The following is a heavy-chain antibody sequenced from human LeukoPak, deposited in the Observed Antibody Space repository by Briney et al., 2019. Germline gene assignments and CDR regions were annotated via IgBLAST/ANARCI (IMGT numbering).Heavy chain of an antibody. D-gene: IGHD3/OR15-3a*01. CDR3: ARQTGSGLFILP. V-gene: IGHV4-59*08. CDR2: IYYTGST. J-gene: IGHJ4*02. CDR1: GGSISTHY. Sequence: SETLSLTCTLSGGSISTHYWSWVRQPPGKGLEWIGYIYYTGSTDYNPSLKSRVTMSVDTSKNQFSLKLSSVTAADTAVYYCARQTGSGLFILPGGQGTLVTVSS.